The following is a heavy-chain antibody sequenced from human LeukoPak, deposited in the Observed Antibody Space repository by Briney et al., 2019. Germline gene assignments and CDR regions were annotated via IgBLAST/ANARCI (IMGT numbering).Heavy chain of an antibody. CDR1: GFTFSSYG. D-gene: IGHD2-2*01. J-gene: IGHJ6*02. Sequence: PGGSLRLSCAASGFTFSSYGMHWVRQAPGKGLEWVAVISSDGSNKYYADSVKGRFTISRDNSKNTMYLQMNSLRPGDTAVYYCANLDIVVVPAAIADYYGLDAWGQGTTVTVSS. CDR3: ANLDIVVVPAAIADYYGLDA. CDR2: ISSDGSNK. V-gene: IGHV3-30*18.